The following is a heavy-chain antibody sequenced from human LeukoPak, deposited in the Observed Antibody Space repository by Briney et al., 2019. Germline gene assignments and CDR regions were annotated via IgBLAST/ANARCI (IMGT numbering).Heavy chain of an antibody. V-gene: IGHV4-59*08. CDR3: ARGILSWFDP. D-gene: IGHD1-14*01. CDR1: GGSINTYY. Sequence: PSETLSLTCSVSGGSINTYYWSWIRQPPGKGLEWIGYVYYSGITNYNPSLKSRVTMSVDTSKNHFSLKLSSVTAADTAVYYCARGILSWFDPWGQGTLVTVSS. CDR2: VYYSGIT. J-gene: IGHJ5*02.